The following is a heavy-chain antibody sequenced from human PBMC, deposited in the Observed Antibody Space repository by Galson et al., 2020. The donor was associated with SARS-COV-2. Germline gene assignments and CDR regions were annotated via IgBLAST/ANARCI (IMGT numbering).Heavy chain of an antibody. CDR1: GFTFSRFD. J-gene: IGHJ4*02. D-gene: IGHD3-16*01. Sequence: GGSLRLSCVASGFTFSRFDMHWVRQAPGKGLVWVSRLNSDGRSTFYADSVKGRFTISRDNAKNTLYLQMHSLRAEDTAVYYCASRGVLIPDISFDNWGQGTLVTVSS. CDR3: ASRGVLIPDISFDN. CDR2: LNSDGRST. V-gene: IGHV3-74*01.